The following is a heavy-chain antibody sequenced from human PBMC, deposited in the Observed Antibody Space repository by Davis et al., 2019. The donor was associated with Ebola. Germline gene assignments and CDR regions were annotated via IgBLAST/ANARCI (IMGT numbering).Heavy chain of an antibody. D-gene: IGHD3-3*01. V-gene: IGHV3-23*01. J-gene: IGHJ4*02. Sequence: PSGSLTLSCAASGFTFSSYRMNWVRQAPGKGLEWVSAISGSGLNTYYADSVKGRFTISRDISKNTLYLQVNSLRAEDTAVYYCAHSQSGIWSGGFDYWGQGTLVTVSS. CDR1: GFTFSSYR. CDR2: ISGSGLNT. CDR3: AHSQSGIWSGGFDY.